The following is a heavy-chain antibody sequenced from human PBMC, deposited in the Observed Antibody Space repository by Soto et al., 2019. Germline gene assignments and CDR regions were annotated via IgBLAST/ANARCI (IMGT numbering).Heavy chain of an antibody. J-gene: IGHJ3*02. D-gene: IGHD6-6*01. CDR1: GFTFSSYS. CDR2: ISSSSSYI. V-gene: IGHV3-21*01. CDR3: ARDRAARHYDAFDI. Sequence: GGSLRLSCAASGFTFSSYSMNWVRQAPGKGLEWVSSISSSSSYIYYADSVKGRFTISRDNAKNSLYLQMNSLRAEDTAVYYCARDRAARHYDAFDIWGQGTMVTVSS.